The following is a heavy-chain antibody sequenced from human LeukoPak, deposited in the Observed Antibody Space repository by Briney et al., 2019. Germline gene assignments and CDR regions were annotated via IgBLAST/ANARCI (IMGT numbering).Heavy chain of an antibody. V-gene: IGHV3-21*01. CDR2: ISSSSSYI. D-gene: IGHD3-10*01. Sequence: GGSLRLSCAASGFTFSRYAMTWVRQAPGKGLEWVSSISSSSSYIYYADSVKGRFTISRDNAKNSLYLQMNSLRAEDTAVYYCATLNFRITMVRGGVDYWGQGTLVTVSS. J-gene: IGHJ4*02. CDR1: GFTFSRYA. CDR3: ATLNFRITMVRGGVDY.